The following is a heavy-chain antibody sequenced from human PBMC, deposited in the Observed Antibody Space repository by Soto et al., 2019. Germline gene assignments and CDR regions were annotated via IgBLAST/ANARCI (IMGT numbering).Heavy chain of an antibody. Sequence: SLRLSCSASLFTFSSYAMHWVLQTPGKGLELLAVISYDGSNKYYADSVKGRFTISRDNSKNTLYLQMNSLRADDTAVYYCARDLVVVVAAGPSIWGQGTMVTVSS. D-gene: IGHD2-15*01. CDR1: LFTFSSYA. V-gene: IGHV3-30-3*01. CDR3: ARDLVVVVAAGPSI. CDR2: ISYDGSNK. J-gene: IGHJ3*02.